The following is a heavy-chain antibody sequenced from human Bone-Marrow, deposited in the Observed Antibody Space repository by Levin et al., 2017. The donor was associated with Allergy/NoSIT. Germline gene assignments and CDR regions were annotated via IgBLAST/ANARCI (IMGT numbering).Heavy chain of an antibody. CDR3: ARGGRYCSGGSCYVDY. CDR2: IIPIFGTA. D-gene: IGHD2-15*01. V-gene: IGHV1-69*01. CDR1: GGTFSSYA. Sequence: GGSLRLSCKASGGTFSSYAISWVRQAPGQGLEWMGGIIPIFGTANYAQKFQGRVTITADESTSTAYMELSSLRSEDTAVYYCARGGRYCSGGSCYVDYWGQGTLVTVSS. J-gene: IGHJ4*02.